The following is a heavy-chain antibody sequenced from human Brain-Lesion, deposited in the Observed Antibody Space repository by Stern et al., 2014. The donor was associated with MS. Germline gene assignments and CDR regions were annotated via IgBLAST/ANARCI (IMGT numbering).Heavy chain of an antibody. D-gene: IGHD2-15*01. J-gene: IGHJ5*02. CDR2: IYRCGGT. V-gene: IGHV3-53*01. CDR1: GFSVSNNY. Sequence: VQLVQSGGKLIQPGESLRISCAASGFSVSNNYMTWVRQAPGKGLEWVCLIYRCGGTFYANSVKGLFTISRDNSKNTLYLQMNNLRAEDTAVYYCARDRTCTGGSCYGTWGQGTLVTVSS. CDR3: ARDRTCTGGSCYGT.